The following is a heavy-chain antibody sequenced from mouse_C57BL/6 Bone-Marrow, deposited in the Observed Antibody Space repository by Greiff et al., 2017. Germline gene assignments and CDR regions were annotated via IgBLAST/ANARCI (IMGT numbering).Heavy chain of an antibody. CDR3: ARGAYYSNYFDY. J-gene: IGHJ2*01. CDR2: IYPGSGNT. CDR1: GYTFTDYY. V-gene: IGHV1-76*01. D-gene: IGHD2-5*01. Sequence: QVQLQQSGAELVRPGASVKLSCKASGYTFTDYYINWVKQRPGQGLEWIARIYPGSGNTYYNEKFKGKATLTAEKSSSTAYMQLSSLTSEDSAVYFCARGAYYSNYFDYWGQGTTRTVSS.